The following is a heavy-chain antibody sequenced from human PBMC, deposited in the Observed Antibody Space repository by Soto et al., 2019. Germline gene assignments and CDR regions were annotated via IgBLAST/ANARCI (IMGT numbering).Heavy chain of an antibody. V-gene: IGHV4-59*07. Sequence: KPSDTLSLTCTVSGGSISSYYWSWIRQPPGKGLEWIGYIYYSGSTNYNPSLKSRVTISVDTSKNQFSLKLSSVTAADTAVYYCARVPHSSGWYRNAFDIWGQGTMVTVSS. D-gene: IGHD6-19*01. CDR1: GGSISSYY. CDR3: ARVPHSSGWYRNAFDI. J-gene: IGHJ3*02. CDR2: IYYSGST.